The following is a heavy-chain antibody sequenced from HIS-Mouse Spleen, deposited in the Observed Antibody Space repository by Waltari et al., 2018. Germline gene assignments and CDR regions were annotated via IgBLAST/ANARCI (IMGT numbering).Heavy chain of an antibody. J-gene: IGHJ3*02. V-gene: IGHV4-39*07. CDR2: IYYSGRT. CDR1: GGSISSSSYY. CDR3: ARDGIIAARPYDAFDI. Sequence: QLQLQESGPGLVKPSETLSLTCTVSGGSISSSSYYWGWVRQPPGKGLGWIGGIYYSGRTYYNPSLRSRVTISVDTSKNQFSLKLSSVTAADTAVYYCARDGIIAARPYDAFDIWGQGTMVTVSS. D-gene: IGHD6-6*01.